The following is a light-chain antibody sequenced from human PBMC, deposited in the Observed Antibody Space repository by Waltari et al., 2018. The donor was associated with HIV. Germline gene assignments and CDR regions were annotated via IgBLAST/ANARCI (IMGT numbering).Light chain of an antibody. V-gene: IGLV3-19*01. J-gene: IGLJ1*01. CDR3: HSRDTNTDHHV. CDR2: GGN. Sequence: SSELTQDPVVSVALGQTIKITCQGDSLRSFFANWYQQRPGQAPVLVFYGGNRRPSGIPELFSASNSGNTSSLLISKSEAGDEADYFCHSRDTNTDHHVFGGGTRVIV. CDR1: SLRSFF.